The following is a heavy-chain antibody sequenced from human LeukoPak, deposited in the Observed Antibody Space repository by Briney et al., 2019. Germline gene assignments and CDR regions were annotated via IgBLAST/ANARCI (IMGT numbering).Heavy chain of an antibody. V-gene: IGHV1-2*02. CDR3: ARLVDIVATIWGDFDY. D-gene: IGHD5-12*01. Sequence: ASVKVSCKASGYTFTGYYMHWVRQAPGQGLEWMVWINPNSGGTNYAQKFQGRVTMTRDTSISTAYMELSRLRSDDTAVYYCARLVDIVATIWGDFDYWGQGTLVTVSS. J-gene: IGHJ4*02. CDR1: GYTFTGYY. CDR2: INPNSGGT.